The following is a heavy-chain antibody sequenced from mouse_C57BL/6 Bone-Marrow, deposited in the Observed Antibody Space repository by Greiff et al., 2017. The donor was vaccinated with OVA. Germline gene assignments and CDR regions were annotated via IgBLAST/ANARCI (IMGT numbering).Heavy chain of an antibody. CDR3: ARHDGYYFDY. CDR2: ISSGSSTI. J-gene: IGHJ2*01. V-gene: IGHV5-17*03. D-gene: IGHD2-3*01. CDR1: GFTLSDYG. Sequence: DVQLVESGGGLVKPGGSLKLSCAASGFTLSDYGMHWVRQAPEKGLEWVAYISSGSSTIYYADTVKGRFTISRENAKNTLYLQMSRLKSEDTAMYYCARHDGYYFDYWGQGTTLTVSS.